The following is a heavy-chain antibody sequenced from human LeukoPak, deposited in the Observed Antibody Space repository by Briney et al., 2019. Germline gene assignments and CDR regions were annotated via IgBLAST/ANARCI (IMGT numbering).Heavy chain of an antibody. D-gene: IGHD7-27*01. CDR3: ARTMWGFDY. CDR2: ISGSGAST. J-gene: IGHJ4*02. V-gene: IGHV3-23*01. CDR1: GFTFSSYA. Sequence: GGSLRLSCAASGFTFSSYAMSWVRQAPGKGLEWVSGISGSGASTYYADSVKGRFTISRDNAKNSLFLQMNSLRVEDTAVYYCARTMWGFDYWGQGTLVTVSS.